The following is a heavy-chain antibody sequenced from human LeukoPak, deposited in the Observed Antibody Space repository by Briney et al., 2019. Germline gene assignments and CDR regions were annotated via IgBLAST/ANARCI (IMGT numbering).Heavy chain of an antibody. CDR2: INYSGST. CDR1: GGSISSGDYY. V-gene: IGHV4-30-4*01. D-gene: IGHD1-20*01. CDR3: ARGITGTTCLRTNACDI. J-gene: IGHJ3*02. Sequence: SETLSLTCTVSGGSISSGDYYWSWIRQPPGKGLEWIGYINYSGSTYYNPSLRSRVTISVDTSKNQFSLKLNSATAADTAVYYCARGITGTTCLRTNACDIWRQGPMDTVSS.